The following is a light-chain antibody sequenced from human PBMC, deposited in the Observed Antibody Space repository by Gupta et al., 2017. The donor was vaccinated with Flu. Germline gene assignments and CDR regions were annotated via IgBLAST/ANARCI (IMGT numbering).Light chain of an antibody. Sequence: QSVLAQPPSASGTPVQRVTISCSGSRSNIGSNNVNWSLQVPGTAPNLLIYGNSVRPSGVPARFSGSKSGTSASLAIIGLQPEDEADYYYAVWDDSLTGQYVFGSGTTVTVL. CDR1: RSNIGSNN. V-gene: IGLV1-44*01. CDR3: AVWDDSLTGQYV. J-gene: IGLJ1*01. CDR2: GNS.